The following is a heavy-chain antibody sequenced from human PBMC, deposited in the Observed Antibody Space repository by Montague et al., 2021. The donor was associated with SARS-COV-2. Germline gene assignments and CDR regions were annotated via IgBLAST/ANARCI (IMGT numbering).Heavy chain of an antibody. D-gene: IGHD6-19*01. CDR3: ARGSRQWLVRPPHYYYFDY. Sequence: SETLSLTCAVYGGSFSGYYWSWIRQPPGKGLEWIGEINHSGSTXXXPSXXXRVTISVDTSKNQFSLKLSSVIAADTAVYYCARGSRQWLVRPPHYYYFDYWGQGTVVTVSS. V-gene: IGHV4-34*01. J-gene: IGHJ4*02. CDR1: GGSFSGYY. CDR2: INHSGST.